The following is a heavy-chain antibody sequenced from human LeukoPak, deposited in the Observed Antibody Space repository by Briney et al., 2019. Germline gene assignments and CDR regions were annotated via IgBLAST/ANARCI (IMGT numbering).Heavy chain of an antibody. CDR2: INPNSGGT. CDR1: GYTFTGYY. J-gene: IGHJ6*02. D-gene: IGHD4-23*01. V-gene: IGHV1-2*02. Sequence: GASVKVSCKASGYTFTGYYMHWVRQAPGQGLEWMGWINPNSGGTNYAQKFQGRVTMTRDTSISTAYMELSRLRSDDTAVYYCARFPHGGNSGTVYYYYGMDVWGQGTTVTVSS. CDR3: ARFPHGGNSGTVYYYYGMDV.